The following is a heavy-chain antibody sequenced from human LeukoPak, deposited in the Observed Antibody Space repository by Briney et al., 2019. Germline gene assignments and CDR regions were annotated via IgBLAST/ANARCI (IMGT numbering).Heavy chain of an antibody. CDR3: ARHKDYYYSYMDV. Sequence: SETLSLTCTVSGGSISSSSYYWGWIRQPPGKGLEWIGTIYYSGSTYYNPSLKSRVTISVDTSKNRFSLKLSSVTAADTAVYYCARHKDYYYSYMDVWGKGTTVTISS. V-gene: IGHV4-39*01. CDR2: IYYSGST. CDR1: GGSISSSSYY. J-gene: IGHJ6*03.